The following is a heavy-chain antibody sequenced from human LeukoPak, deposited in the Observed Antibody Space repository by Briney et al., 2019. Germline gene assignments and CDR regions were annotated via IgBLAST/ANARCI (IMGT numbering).Heavy chain of an antibody. CDR1: GATFSSYA. Sequence: GASVKVSCKASGATFSSYAISWVRQAPGQGLEWMGGIIPIFGTANYAQKFQGRVTITADESTSTAYMELSSLRSEDTAVYYCAAEWYYYGSGRDYYYYGMDVWGKGTMVTVSS. CDR2: IIPIFGTA. CDR3: AAEWYYYGSGRDYYYYGMDV. J-gene: IGHJ6*04. V-gene: IGHV1-69*13. D-gene: IGHD3-10*01.